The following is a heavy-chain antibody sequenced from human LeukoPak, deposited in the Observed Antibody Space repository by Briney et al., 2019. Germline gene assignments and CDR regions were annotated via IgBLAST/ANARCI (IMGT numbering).Heavy chain of an antibody. Sequence: GGSLRLSCAASGFTFSRYWMHWVRQAPGKGLVWVSRIRSDEITTTYADSVKGRFTISRDNAKNTLYLQMNSLRAEDTAVYYCARGGSPPEALGDAFDIWGQGTMVTVSS. J-gene: IGHJ3*02. D-gene: IGHD1-26*01. V-gene: IGHV3-74*01. CDR1: GFTFSRYW. CDR2: IRSDEITT. CDR3: ARGGSPPEALGDAFDI.